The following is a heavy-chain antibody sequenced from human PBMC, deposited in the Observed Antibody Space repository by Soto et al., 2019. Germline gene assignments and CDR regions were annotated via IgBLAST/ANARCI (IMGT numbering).Heavy chain of an antibody. Sequence: QVQLVESGGGVVQPGRSLRLSCAASGFTFSSYGMHWVRQAPGKGLEWVAVISYDGSNKYYADSVKGRFTISRDNSKNTLYLQMNSLRAEDTAVYYCAKGRGSIAAAGPNYYYYGMDVW. CDR2: ISYDGSNK. CDR1: GFTFSSYG. J-gene: IGHJ6*01. V-gene: IGHV3-30*18. D-gene: IGHD6-13*01. CDR3: AKGRGSIAAAGPNYYYYGMDV.